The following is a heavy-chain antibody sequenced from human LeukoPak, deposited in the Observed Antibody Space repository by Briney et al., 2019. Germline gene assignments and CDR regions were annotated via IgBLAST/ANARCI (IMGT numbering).Heavy chain of an antibody. CDR3: AKDQAGYSYGPFDY. J-gene: IGHJ4*02. Sequence: GGSLRLSCAASGFTFDDYTMHWVRQAPGKGLEWVSLISWDGGSTYYADSVKGRFTISRDNAKNSLYLQMNSLRAEDTALYYCAKDQAGYSYGPFDYWGQGTLVTVSS. V-gene: IGHV3-43*01. D-gene: IGHD5-18*01. CDR2: ISWDGGST. CDR1: GFTFDDYT.